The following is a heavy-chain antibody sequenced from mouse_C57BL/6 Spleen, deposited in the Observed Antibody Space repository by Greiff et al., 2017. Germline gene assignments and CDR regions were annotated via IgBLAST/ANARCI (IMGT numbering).Heavy chain of an antibody. D-gene: IGHD2-3*01. CDR1: GFNIKDYY. CDR2: IDPEDGET. V-gene: IGHV14-2*01. CDR3: ARDGYYYMDY. Sequence: VQLQQSGAELVKPGASVKLSCTASGFNIKDYYMHWVKQRPEQGLEWIGRIDPEDGETKYAPKFQGKATITAATSSNTAYLQLSSQTSEDTAGYYCARDGYYYMDYWGQGTTLTVSS. J-gene: IGHJ2*01.